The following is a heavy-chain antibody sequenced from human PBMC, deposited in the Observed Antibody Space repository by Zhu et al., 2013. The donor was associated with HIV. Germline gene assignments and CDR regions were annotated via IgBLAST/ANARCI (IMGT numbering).Heavy chain of an antibody. CDR2: ISPDSGGT. CDR1: GGTFSSYA. D-gene: IGHD3-3*01. J-gene: IGHJ4*02. CDR3: AGPLNDFWSGLGY. Sequence: QVQLVQSGAEVKKPGSSVKVSCKASGGTFSSYAISWVRQAPGQGLEWVGWISPDSGGTNLAKNFQGRVIMTRDTSTSTAYMQMTRLRSDDTAVYYCAGPLNDFWSGLGYWGQGTLVTVSS. V-gene: IGHV1-2*02.